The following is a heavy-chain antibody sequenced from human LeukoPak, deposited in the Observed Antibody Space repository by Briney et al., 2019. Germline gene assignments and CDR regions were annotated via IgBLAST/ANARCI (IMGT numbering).Heavy chain of an antibody. CDR2: IYYSGST. J-gene: IGHJ4*02. D-gene: IGHD6-13*01. CDR3: ARVAAAAGSTSFDY. Sequence: SETLSLTCTVSGGSISSYYWSWIRQPPGKGLEWIGYIYYSGSTNYNPSLKSRVTISVDTSKNQFSLKLSSVTAADTAVYYCARVAAAAGSTSFDYWGQGTLVTVPS. CDR1: GGSISSYY. V-gene: IGHV4-59*01.